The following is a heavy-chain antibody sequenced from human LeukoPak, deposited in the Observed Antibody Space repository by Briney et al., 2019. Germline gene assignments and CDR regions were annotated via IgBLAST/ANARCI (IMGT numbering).Heavy chain of an antibody. CDR1: GYTFTSYD. J-gene: IGHJ4*02. V-gene: IGHV1-8*01. D-gene: IGHD7-27*01. CDR3: ARGPPNWGYDY. Sequence: ASVKVSCKASGYTFTSYDFNWVRQATGQRPEWMGWMSPNGGDTGYTQKFQDRVTMTRNTSISTAYMELSSLRSDDTAVYYCARGPPNWGYDYWGPGTLVTVSS. CDR2: MSPNGGDT.